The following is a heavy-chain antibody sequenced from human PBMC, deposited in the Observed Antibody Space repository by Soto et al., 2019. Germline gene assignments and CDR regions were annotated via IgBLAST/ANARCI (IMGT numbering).Heavy chain of an antibody. CDR1: GLNFAKYA. J-gene: IGHJ3*01. Sequence: EVQLVESGGGLVQPGGSLRLSCTASGLNFAKYAMNWVRQAPGRGLEWVSGINWNSGTLDYADSVKGRFTISRANARKSLYLQMHRLGADDTAFYYCVKGGDYGDSEGGLCAAYDVRGRGTMVTVSS. CDR2: INWNSGTL. V-gene: IGHV3-9*01. D-gene: IGHD4-17*01. CDR3: VKGGDYGDSEGGLCAAYDV.